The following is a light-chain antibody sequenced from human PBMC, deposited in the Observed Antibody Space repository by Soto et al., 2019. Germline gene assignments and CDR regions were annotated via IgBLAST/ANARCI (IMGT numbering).Light chain of an antibody. CDR3: QQSYVTPWT. J-gene: IGKJ1*01. CDR1: QDISSS. Sequence: IQIAPSPSSPSASLRHSGTISCRASQDISSSLNWYQHKSGKAPKLLIYAASGLHSGVPSRFSGSGSGTDFTLTISSLQPEDFATYYCQQSYVTPWTFGQGTKVDIK. CDR2: AAS. V-gene: IGKV1-39*01.